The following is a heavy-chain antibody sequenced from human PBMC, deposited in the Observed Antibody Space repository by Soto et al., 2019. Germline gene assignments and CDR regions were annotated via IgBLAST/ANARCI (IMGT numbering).Heavy chain of an antibody. Sequence: ILSCAASGFTFSTYGMHWVRQAPGKGLEWVAVMSSDGSKKYYADSVKGRFTISRDNSKNTLYLQMNSLRAEDTAVYYCAKPYLDNSGYYSFDYWGQGTLVTVSS. D-gene: IGHD3-22*01. J-gene: IGHJ4*02. CDR1: GFTFSTYG. CDR2: MSSDGSKK. CDR3: AKPYLDNSGYYSFDY. V-gene: IGHV3-30*18.